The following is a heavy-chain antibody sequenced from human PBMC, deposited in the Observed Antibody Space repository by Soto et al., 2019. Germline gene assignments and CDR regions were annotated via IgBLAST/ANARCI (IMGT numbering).Heavy chain of an antibody. CDR2: IYYNGNT. D-gene: IGHD3-10*01. J-gene: IGHJ4*02. V-gene: IGHV4-39*01. CDR1: GGSISSSSYY. CDR3: ARHFPGGPAMVRGVNY. Sequence: SETLSLTCTVSGGSISSSSYYWGWIRQPPGKGLEWIGSIYYNGNTHYNPSLKSRVAISVDTSKKQFSLKLSSLTAADTAVYYCARHFPGGPAMVRGVNYWGQGTLVTVSS.